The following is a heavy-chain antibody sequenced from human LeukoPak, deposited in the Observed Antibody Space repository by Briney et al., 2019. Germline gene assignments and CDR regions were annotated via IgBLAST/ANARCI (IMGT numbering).Heavy chain of an antibody. Sequence: GGSLRLSCAASGFTFNNARMSWVRQAPGKGLEWVGRIRAETAGGTTDYGALVKGRFTISRDDSKNTLYLQMNSLKTEDTAVYFCSTGGGTNDYWGQGTLVTVSS. CDR3: STGGGTNDY. CDR1: GFTFNNAR. J-gene: IGHJ4*02. V-gene: IGHV3-15*01. D-gene: IGHD2-15*01. CDR2: IRAETAGGTT.